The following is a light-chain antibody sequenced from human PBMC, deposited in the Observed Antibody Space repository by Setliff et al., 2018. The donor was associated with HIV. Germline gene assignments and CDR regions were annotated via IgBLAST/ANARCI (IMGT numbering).Light chain of an antibody. J-gene: IGLJ1*01. CDR3: FSYTSSTPLYV. CDR1: SSNIGRNY. Sequence: QSVLTQPPSASATPGQRVTISCSGSSSNIGRNYVYWYQQLPGKAPQLLIYRNNQRPSGVPDRFSGSKSGSTASLAISGLQAEDEADYYCFSYTSSTPLYVFGTGTKV. V-gene: IGLV1-47*01. CDR2: RNN.